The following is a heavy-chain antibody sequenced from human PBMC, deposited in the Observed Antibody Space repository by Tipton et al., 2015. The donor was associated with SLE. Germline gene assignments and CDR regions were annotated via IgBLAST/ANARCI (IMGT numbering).Heavy chain of an antibody. Sequence: TLSLTCTVSGGSISNHYWSWIRQPPGKGLEWIGYIYSSGSTNSNPSLRNRVAISVDRSKNQFSLKLSSVTAADTAVYYCARDLLLGAFDIWGQGTMVTVSS. D-gene: IGHD1-26*01. CDR1: GGSISNHY. CDR3: ARDLLLGAFDI. J-gene: IGHJ3*02. CDR2: IYSSGST. V-gene: IGHV4-59*11.